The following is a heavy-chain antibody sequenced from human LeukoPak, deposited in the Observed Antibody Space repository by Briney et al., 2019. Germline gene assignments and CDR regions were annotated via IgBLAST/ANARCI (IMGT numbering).Heavy chain of an antibody. CDR2: ISSSGSTI. V-gene: IGHV3-48*03. D-gene: IGHD3-22*01. CDR1: GFTFSSYE. CDR3: ARGHDSSGWYFQH. Sequence: PGGSLRLSCAASGFTFSSYEMNWVRQAPGKGPEWVSYISSSGSTIYYADSVKGRFTISRDNAKNSVYLQMNSLRAEDMAVYYCARGHDSSGWYFQHWGQGTLVTVSS. J-gene: IGHJ1*01.